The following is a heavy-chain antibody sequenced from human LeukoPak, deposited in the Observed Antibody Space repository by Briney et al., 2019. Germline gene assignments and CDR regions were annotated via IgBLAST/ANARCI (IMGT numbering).Heavy chain of an antibody. Sequence: SETLSLTCTVSGGSISSYYWSWIRQPPGKGLKWIGYIYYSASTNYNPSLKSRVTISVDMSKNQFSLKLSSVTAADTAVYYCARSAGYQLLEGYYYYMDVWGKGTTVTVSS. CDR1: GGSISSYY. CDR2: IYYSAST. CDR3: ARSAGYQLLEGYYYYMDV. J-gene: IGHJ6*03. D-gene: IGHD2-2*01. V-gene: IGHV4-59*01.